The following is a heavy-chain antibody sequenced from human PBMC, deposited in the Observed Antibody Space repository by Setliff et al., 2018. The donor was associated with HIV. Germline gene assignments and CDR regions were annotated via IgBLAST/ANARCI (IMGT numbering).Heavy chain of an antibody. Sequence: ASVKVSCKASGYTFTNNGLSWVRQAPGQGLEWMGWINGNSGATNYAQKFQGRVTMTTDTSTSTAYMELTSLRFDDTAIYYCAREDFGSGWFDTWGQGTPVTVSS. D-gene: IGHD3-10*01. J-gene: IGHJ5*02. CDR2: INGNSGAT. V-gene: IGHV1-18*01. CDR1: GYTFTNNG. CDR3: AREDFGSGWFDT.